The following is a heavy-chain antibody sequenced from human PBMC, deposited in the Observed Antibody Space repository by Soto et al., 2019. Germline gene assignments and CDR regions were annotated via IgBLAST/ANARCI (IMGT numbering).Heavy chain of an antibody. J-gene: IGHJ4*02. CDR1: GYIFTDYY. CDR3: ASEKTKFDY. V-gene: IGHV1-2*02. Sequence: QVPLVQSGAEVKKPGASVKVSCKTSGYIFTDYYMHWVRQAPGQGLEWMGWINPNSGGTNYAQKFQGRVTMTTDTSISIAYLDLANLTFDDTAVYYCASEKTKFDYWGQGTLVTVSS. CDR2: INPNSGGT.